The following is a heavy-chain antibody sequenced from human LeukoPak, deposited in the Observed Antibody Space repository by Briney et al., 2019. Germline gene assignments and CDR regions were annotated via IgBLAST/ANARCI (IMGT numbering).Heavy chain of an antibody. Sequence: SVKVSCKASGGTFSSYAISWVRQAPGQGLEWMGGIIPIFGTANYAQKFQGRVTITADKSTSTAYMELSSLRSEDTAVYYCARGYAPGVNYYDSSGYYSIDYWGQGTLVTVSS. D-gene: IGHD3-22*01. J-gene: IGHJ4*02. CDR3: ARGYAPGVNYYDSSGYYSIDY. V-gene: IGHV1-69*06. CDR1: GGTFSSYA. CDR2: IIPIFGTA.